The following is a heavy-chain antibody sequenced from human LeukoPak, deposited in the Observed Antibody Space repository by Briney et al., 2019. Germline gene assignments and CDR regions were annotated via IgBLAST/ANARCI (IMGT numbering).Heavy chain of an antibody. V-gene: IGHV3-23*01. Sequence: QSGGSLRLSCAASGFTFSSYAMSWVRQAPGKGLEWVSAISGSGGSTYYADSVKGRFTIPRDNSKNTLYLQMNSLRAEDTAVYYCARGVRIAVAGNIDYWGQGTLVTVSS. J-gene: IGHJ4*02. CDR1: GFTFSSYA. CDR3: ARGVRIAVAGNIDY. CDR2: ISGSGGST. D-gene: IGHD6-19*01.